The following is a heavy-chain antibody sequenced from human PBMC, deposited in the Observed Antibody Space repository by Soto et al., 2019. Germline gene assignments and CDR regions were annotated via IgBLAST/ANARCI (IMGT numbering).Heavy chain of an antibody. J-gene: IGHJ6*02. CDR2: INSDGSTT. CDR1: GFTFSSYW. Sequence: GGSLRLSCAASGFTFSSYWIHWVRQAPGKGLVWVSRINSDGSTTTYADSVKGRFTISRDNAKNKLFLQMNSLRAEDTAVYYCTTVHHPSYSSSWYSYYYYGMDVWGQGTTVTVSS. D-gene: IGHD6-13*01. CDR3: TTVHHPSYSSSWYSYYYYGMDV. V-gene: IGHV3-74*01.